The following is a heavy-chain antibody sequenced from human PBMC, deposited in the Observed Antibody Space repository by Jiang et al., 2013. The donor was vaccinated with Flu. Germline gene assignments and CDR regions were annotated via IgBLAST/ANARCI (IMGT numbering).Heavy chain of an antibody. CDR3: AKGGGKGGSYYLAAFDI. CDR2: ISGSGGST. V-gene: IGHV3-23*01. Sequence: SGISGSGGSTYYADSVKGRFTISRDKSKNTLYLQMNSLRAEDTAEYYCAKGGGKGGSYYLAAFDIWGPRDNGHRLF. D-gene: IGHD1-26*01. J-gene: IGHJ3*02.